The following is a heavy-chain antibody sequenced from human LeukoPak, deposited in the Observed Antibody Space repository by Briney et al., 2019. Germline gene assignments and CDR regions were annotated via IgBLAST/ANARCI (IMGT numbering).Heavy chain of an antibody. CDR1: GGSFSGYY. Sequence: PSETLSLTCAVYGGSFSGYYWSWIRQPPGKGLEWIGEINHSGSTNYNPSLKSRVTISVDTSKNQFSLKLSSVTAADTVVYYCARDSLYYYYYYMDVWGKGTTVTVSS. CDR3: ARDSLYYYYYYMDV. V-gene: IGHV4-34*01. D-gene: IGHD2-15*01. CDR2: INHSGST. J-gene: IGHJ6*03.